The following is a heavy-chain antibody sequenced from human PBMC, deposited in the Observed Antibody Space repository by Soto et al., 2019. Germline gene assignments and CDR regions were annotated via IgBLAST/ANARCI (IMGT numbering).Heavy chain of an antibody. J-gene: IGHJ4*01. Sequence: GVSLILSRAASGFTFREYYVSWIRHSQGHLLDWVSYISGSGSTIYYAESVHGRLNTSRDNAKKSLYLQMNSLRAEDTAVYFCAREYHYFEYWGHGALVTVS. V-gene: IGHV3-11*01. CDR2: ISGSGSTI. CDR1: GFTFREYY. D-gene: IGHD2-2*02. CDR3: AREYHYFEY.